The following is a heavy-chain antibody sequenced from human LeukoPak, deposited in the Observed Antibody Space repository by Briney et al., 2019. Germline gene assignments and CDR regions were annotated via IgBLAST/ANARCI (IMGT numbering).Heavy chain of an antibody. CDR3: AGCGASDLFLPFDP. D-gene: IGHD1-26*01. CDR1: GVSIRFYY. Sequence: KSSETLSLTCTVSGVSIRFYYWSWIWQSPGKGLEWIGQIYYTGSTYYNPSLKRRVTISVDTSRNQFSLNLTSVSAAAPAVYYCAGCGASDLFLPFDPWGQGTLVTVSS. CDR2: IYYTGST. J-gene: IGHJ5*02. V-gene: IGHV4-59*01.